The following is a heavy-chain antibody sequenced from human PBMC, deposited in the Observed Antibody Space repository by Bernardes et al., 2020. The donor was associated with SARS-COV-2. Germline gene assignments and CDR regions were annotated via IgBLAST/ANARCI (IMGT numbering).Heavy chain of an antibody. D-gene: IGHD3-22*01. Sequence: SETLSLTCTVSGSSISSYYWSWIRQPPGKGLEWIGYISDSGSTNYNPSLKSRVTISEDTSKNQFSLKLSSVTAADTAVYYCAREDSSGYFVWFDPWGQGTLVTVSS. V-gene: IGHV4-59*01. CDR2: ISDSGST. CDR1: GSSISSYY. J-gene: IGHJ5*02. CDR3: AREDSSGYFVWFDP.